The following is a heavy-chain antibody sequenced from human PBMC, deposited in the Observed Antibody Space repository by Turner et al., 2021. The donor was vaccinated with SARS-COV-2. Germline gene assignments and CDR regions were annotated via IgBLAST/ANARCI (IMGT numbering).Heavy chain of an antibody. V-gene: IGHV3-53*01. J-gene: IGHJ6*02. Sequence: QMVESGGGLIQPGGSLRLSCAASGVTVSSNYMSWVRQAPGKGLEWVSVIYSGGSTFYSDSVKGRFTISRDNSKNTLYLQMNSLRAEDTAVYYCARGGHYYYGLDVWGQGTTVTVSS. CDR2: IYSGGST. CDR1: GVTVSSNY. CDR3: ARGGHYYYGLDV. D-gene: IGHD3-10*01.